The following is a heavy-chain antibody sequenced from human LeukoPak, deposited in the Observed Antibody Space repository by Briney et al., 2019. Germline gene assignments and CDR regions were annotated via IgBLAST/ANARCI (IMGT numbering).Heavy chain of an antibody. V-gene: IGHV1-2*02. D-gene: IGHD3-22*01. CDR2: INPNSGGT. CDR1: GYTFTVYY. J-gene: IGHJ4*02. CDR3: ANTHPLPYYYDSSGYYC. Sequence: ASVKVSCKASGYTFTVYYMHWVRQAPGQGLEWMGWINPNSGGTNYAQKFQGRVTMTRDTSISTAYMELSRLRSDDTAVYYCANTHPLPYYYDSSGYYCWGQGTLVTVSS.